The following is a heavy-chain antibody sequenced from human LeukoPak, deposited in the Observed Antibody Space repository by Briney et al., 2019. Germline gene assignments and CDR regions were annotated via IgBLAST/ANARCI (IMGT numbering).Heavy chain of an antibody. CDR3: ARCFRLGELSLGY. J-gene: IGHJ4*02. CDR2: INAGNGNT. Sequence: ASVTVSCTASGYTFTSYAMHWVRQAPGQRLEWMGWINAGNGNTKYSQKFQGRVTITRDTSASTAYMELSSLRSEDTAAYYCARCFRLGELSLGYWGQGTLVTVSS. CDR1: GYTFTSYA. V-gene: IGHV1-3*01. D-gene: IGHD3-16*02.